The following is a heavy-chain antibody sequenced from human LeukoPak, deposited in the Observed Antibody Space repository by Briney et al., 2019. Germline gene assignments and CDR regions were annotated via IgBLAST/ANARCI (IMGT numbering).Heavy chain of an antibody. D-gene: IGHD3-22*01. CDR2: MNPNSGNT. J-gene: IGHJ4*02. CDR1: GYTFTSYD. CDR3: ARGRFYYDSSGYYTLNY. V-gene: IGHV1-8*01. Sequence: ASVKVSCKASGYTFTSYDINWVRQATGQGLEWMGWMNPNSGNTGYAQKFQGRVTMTRNTSISTAYMELSSLRSEDTAVYYCARGRFYYDSSGYYTLNYWGQGTLVTVSS.